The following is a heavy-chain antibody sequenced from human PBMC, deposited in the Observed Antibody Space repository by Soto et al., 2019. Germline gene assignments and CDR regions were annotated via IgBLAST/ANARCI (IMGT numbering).Heavy chain of an antibody. CDR2: IYDSGSS. Sequence: SETLSLTCAVSGGSISSSNFWSWIRQPPGKGLEWIGYIYDSGSSYYNPSLKSRVTMSVDTSKNQFSLKLRSVTAADTAMYYCAREKGYISGPKNFDSWGQGTLVTV. J-gene: IGHJ4*02. CDR3: AREKGYISGPKNFDS. D-gene: IGHD5-12*01. V-gene: IGHV4-30-4*01. CDR1: GGSISSSNF.